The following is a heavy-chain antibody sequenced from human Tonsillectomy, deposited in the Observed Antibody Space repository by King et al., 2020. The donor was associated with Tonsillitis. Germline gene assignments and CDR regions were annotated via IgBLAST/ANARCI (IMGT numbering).Heavy chain of an antibody. CDR1: GFTFSNYA. Sequence: QVQLVESGGGVVQPGRSLRLSCAASGFTFSNYAMHWVRQAPGKGLEWVAVISYDGTKKYYADSVKGRFTISRDNSQNTLYLQMNSLRPEDTAAYYCARDYDYYMDVWGKGTTVTVSS. CDR3: ARDYDYYMDV. J-gene: IGHJ6*03. CDR2: ISYDGTKK. V-gene: IGHV3-30-3*01. D-gene: IGHD3-16*01.